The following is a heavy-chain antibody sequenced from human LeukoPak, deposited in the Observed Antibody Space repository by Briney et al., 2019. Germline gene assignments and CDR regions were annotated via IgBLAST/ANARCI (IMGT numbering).Heavy chain of an antibody. CDR2: IRSKANSYAT. D-gene: IGHD5-18*01. V-gene: IGHV3-73*01. J-gene: IGHJ4*02. CDR3: TPTSTAMVTNFYY. CDR1: GFTFSGSA. Sequence: PGGSLRLSCAASGFTFSGSAMHWVHQASGKGLEWVGRIRSKANSYATAYAASVKGRFTISRDDSKNTAYLQMNSLKTEDTAVYYCTPTSTAMVTNFYYWGQGTLVTVSS.